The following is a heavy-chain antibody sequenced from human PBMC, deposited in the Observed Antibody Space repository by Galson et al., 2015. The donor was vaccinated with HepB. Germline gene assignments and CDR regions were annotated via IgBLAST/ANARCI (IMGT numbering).Heavy chain of an antibody. Sequence: SLRLSCAASGFIFNNYGMHWVRQAPGKGLEWVAVIWYDGSNKYYVDSVKGRFTISRDNSKNTPYLQMNSLRDEDTAVYYCARDRDYDFLSAFYAMDVWGQGTTVTVSS. CDR1: GFIFNNYG. CDR3: ARDRDYDFLSAFYAMDV. V-gene: IGHV3-33*01. D-gene: IGHD3-3*01. J-gene: IGHJ6*02. CDR2: IWYDGSNK.